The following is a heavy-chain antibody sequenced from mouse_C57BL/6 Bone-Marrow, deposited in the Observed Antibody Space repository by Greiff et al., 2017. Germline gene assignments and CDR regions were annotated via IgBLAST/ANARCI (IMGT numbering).Heavy chain of an antibody. CDR1: GFNIKDDY. J-gene: IGHJ3*01. D-gene: IGHD1-1*01. Sequence: EVQLQESGAELVRPGASVKLSCTASGFNIKDDYMHWVKQRPEQGLEWIGWIDPENGDTEYAPKFPGKATLTADPSSNTAYLLLSSLTSEDASVYYCTPHYYGSSSAWFAYWGQGTLVTVSA. CDR3: TPHYYGSSSAWFAY. V-gene: IGHV14-4*01. CDR2: IDPENGDT.